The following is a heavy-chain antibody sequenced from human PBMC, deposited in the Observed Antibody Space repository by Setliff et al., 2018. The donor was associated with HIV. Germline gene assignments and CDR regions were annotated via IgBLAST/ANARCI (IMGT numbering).Heavy chain of an antibody. Sequence: PSETLSLTCTVSGYSISSDYYWGWIRQPPGKGLEWIGSIYHTGSTYYNPSLKSRVTISVDTSKNQFSLKLTSVTAADTAVYYCATPPIAGVRGYPQDWYFDLWGRGTLVTVSS. CDR1: GYSISSDYY. D-gene: IGHD3-10*01. CDR3: ATPPIAGVRGYPQDWYFDL. V-gene: IGHV4-38-2*02. CDR2: IYHTGST. J-gene: IGHJ2*01.